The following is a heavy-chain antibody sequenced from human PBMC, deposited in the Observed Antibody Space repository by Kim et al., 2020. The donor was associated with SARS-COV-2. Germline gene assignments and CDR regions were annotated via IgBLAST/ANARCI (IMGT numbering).Heavy chain of an antibody. V-gene: IGHV1-46*01. J-gene: IGHJ5*02. D-gene: IGHD1-26*01. CDR3: ARSHYSGSYSNWFDP. CDR2: INPSGGST. CDR1: GYTFTSYY. Sequence: ASVKVSCKASGYTFTSYYMHWVRQAPGQGLEWMGIINPSGGSTSYAQKFQGRVTMTRDTSTSTVYMELSSLRSEDTAVYYCARSHYSGSYSNWFDPWGQGTLVTVSS.